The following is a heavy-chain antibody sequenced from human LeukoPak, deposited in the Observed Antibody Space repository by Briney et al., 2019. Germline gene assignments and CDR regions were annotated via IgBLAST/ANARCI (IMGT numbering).Heavy chain of an antibody. CDR3: ARERCSSTSCSNSPGRPRGNWFDP. V-gene: IGHV4-34*01. CDR2: INHSGST. J-gene: IGHJ5*02. Sequence: PSETLSLTCAVYGGSFSGYYWSWIRQPPGKRLEWIGEINHSGSTNYNPSLKSRVTISVDTSKNQFSLKLSSVTAADTAVYYCARERCSSTSCSNSPGRPRGNWFDPWGQGTLVTVSS. D-gene: IGHD2-2*01. CDR1: GGSFSGYY.